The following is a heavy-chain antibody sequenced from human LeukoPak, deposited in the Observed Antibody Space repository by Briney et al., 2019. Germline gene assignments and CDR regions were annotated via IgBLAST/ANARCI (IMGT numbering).Heavy chain of an antibody. D-gene: IGHD1-26*01. CDR2: ISYDGGNK. CDR1: GFTFSSFS. CDR3: AGTIGVVGPTTGIDY. J-gene: IGHJ4*02. V-gene: IGHV3-30-3*01. Sequence: GRSLRPSCAASGFTFSSFSMHWVRQAPAKGLEWVAVISYDGGNKYYADSVKGRFTISRDNSKNTLYLQMNSLRPEDTALYYCAGTIGVVGPTTGIDYWGQGTLVTVSS.